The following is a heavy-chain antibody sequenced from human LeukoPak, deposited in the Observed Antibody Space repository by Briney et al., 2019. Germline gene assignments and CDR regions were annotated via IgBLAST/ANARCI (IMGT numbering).Heavy chain of an antibody. CDR2: IKQDGSEK. CDR3: ARDRTTVVTPGGCFDY. V-gene: IGHV3-7*01. J-gene: IGHJ4*02. D-gene: IGHD4-23*01. CDR1: GFTFSSYW. Sequence: GGSLRLSCAASGFTFSSYWMSWVRQAPGKGLKWVANIKQDGSEKYYVDSVKGRFTISRDNAKNSLYLQMNSLRAEDTAVYYSARDRTTVVTPGGCFDYWGQGTLVTVSS.